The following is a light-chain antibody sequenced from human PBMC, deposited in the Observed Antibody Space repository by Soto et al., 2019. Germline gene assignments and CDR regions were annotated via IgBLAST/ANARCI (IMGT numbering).Light chain of an antibody. V-gene: IGKV3-15*01. Sequence: ETVMTQSPATLSVSPGERATLSCRASQSISSNLAWFQQKPGQAPRLLIYDASTMATGFPARFSGGGSGTDFTFTISSLQPDDVATYYCQQYDNVSLTFGGGTKVDIK. CDR2: DAS. J-gene: IGKJ4*01. CDR1: QSISSN. CDR3: QQYDNVSLT.